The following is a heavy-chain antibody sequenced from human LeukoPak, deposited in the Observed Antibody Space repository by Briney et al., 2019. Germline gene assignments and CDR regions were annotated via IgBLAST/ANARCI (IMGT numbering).Heavy chain of an antibody. D-gene: IGHD2-15*01. CDR1: GYTFTSYG. V-gene: IGHV1-18*01. CDR2: ISAYNGNT. CDR3: ARDRPVPPDCSGGSCYSNNWFDP. J-gene: IGHJ5*02. Sequence: ASVKVSCKASGYTFTSYGISWVRQAPGQGLEWMGWISAYNGNTNYAQKLQGRVTMTTDTSTSTVYMELSSLRSEDTAVYYCARDRPVPPDCSGGSCYSNNWFDPWGQGTLVTVSS.